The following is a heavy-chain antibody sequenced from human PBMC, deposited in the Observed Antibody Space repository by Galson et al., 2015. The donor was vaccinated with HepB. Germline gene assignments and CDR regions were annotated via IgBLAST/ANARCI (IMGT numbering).Heavy chain of an antibody. V-gene: IGHV3-66*01. CDR3: ARDSGDWNQDY. D-gene: IGHD1-1*01. J-gene: IGHJ4*02. Sequence: SLRLSCAGSGFTVSSNYMNWARQAPGKGLEWVSVIYGGGSTHYADSVRGSFTISRDNSKNTLYLEMNSLRAEDTALYYCARDSGDWNQDYWGPGTLVTVSS. CDR2: IYGGGST. CDR1: GFTVSSNY.